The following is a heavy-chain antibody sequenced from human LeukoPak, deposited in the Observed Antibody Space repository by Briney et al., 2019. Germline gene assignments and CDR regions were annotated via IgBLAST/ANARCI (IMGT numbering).Heavy chain of an antibody. CDR2: IWYDGSNK. J-gene: IGHJ4*02. V-gene: IGHV3-33*08. CDR3: ARDQHYYDSSGYAHY. CDR1: GFTFSTYS. Sequence: GGSLRLSCAASGFTFSTYSMNWVRQAPGKGLEWVAVIWYDGSNKYYADSVKGRFTTSRDNSKNTLYLQMNSLRAEDTAVYYCARDQHYYDSSGYAHYWGQGTLVTVSS. D-gene: IGHD3-22*01.